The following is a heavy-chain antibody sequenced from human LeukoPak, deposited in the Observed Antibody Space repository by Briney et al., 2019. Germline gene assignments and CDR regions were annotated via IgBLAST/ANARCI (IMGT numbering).Heavy chain of an antibody. D-gene: IGHD2-15*01. CDR1: GYTLTIYG. Sequence: ASVKDSCKASGYTLTIYGTSWVRDALGQGLEWMGWISAYNGNTNSAQKRQGRVTMTTNTSTSTAYMELRSQRSDDTAVYYCARESSGSSCYYWGQGTLVTVSS. CDR2: ISAYNGNT. CDR3: ARESSGSSCYY. V-gene: IGHV1-18*01. J-gene: IGHJ4*02.